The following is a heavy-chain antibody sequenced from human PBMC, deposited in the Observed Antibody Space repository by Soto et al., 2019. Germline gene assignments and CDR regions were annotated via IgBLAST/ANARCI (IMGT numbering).Heavy chain of an antibody. CDR1: GFTFSNAW. Sequence: EVRLVESGGGLVKPGGSLTLSCAGSGFTFSNAWMSWVRQAPGKGLEWVGRIKRKSDGGTTDYAAPVKGRFTISRDDSKNTLYLQMNSLQIEDTAVYYCPTSGSGWDYFDYWGQGTLVTVSS. V-gene: IGHV3-15*01. CDR2: IKRKSDGGTT. D-gene: IGHD6-19*01. CDR3: PTSGSGWDYFDY. J-gene: IGHJ4*02.